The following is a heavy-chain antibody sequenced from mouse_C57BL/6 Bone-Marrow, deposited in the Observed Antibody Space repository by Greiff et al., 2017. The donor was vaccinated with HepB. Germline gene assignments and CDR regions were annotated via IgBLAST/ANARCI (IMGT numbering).Heavy chain of an antibody. CDR2: ISDGGSYT. Sequence: EVQGVESGGGLVKPGGSLKLSCAASGFTFSSYAMSWVRQTPEKRLEWVATISDGGSYTYYPDNVKGRFSISRDNAKNNLYLQMSHLKSEDTAMYYCARRYGNYGCAYWGQGTLVTVSA. V-gene: IGHV5-4*01. CDR1: GFTFSSYA. CDR3: ARRYGNYGCAY. D-gene: IGHD2-1*01. J-gene: IGHJ3*01.